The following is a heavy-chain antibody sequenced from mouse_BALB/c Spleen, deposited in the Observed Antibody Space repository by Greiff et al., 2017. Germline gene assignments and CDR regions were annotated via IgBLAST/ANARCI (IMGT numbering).Heavy chain of an antibody. D-gene: IGHD1-1*01. CDR1: GYTFTSYW. J-gene: IGHJ2*01. V-gene: IGHV1-7*01. CDR3: ARYGNLFDY. CDR2: INPSTGYT. Sequence: QVQLQQSGAELAKPGASVKMSCKASGYTFTSYWMHWVKQRPGQGLEWIGYINPSTGYTEYNQKFKDKATLTADKSSSTAYMQLSSLTSEDSAVYYCARYGNLFDYWGQGTTLTVSS.